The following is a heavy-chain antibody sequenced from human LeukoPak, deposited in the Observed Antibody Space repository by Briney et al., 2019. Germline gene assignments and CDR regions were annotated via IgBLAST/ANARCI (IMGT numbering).Heavy chain of an antibody. V-gene: IGHV3-11*01. CDR1: GFTFSDYY. CDR3: AKEEGYYYDSGGYYVEYFQH. Sequence: GGSLRLSCAASGFTFSDYYMSWIRQAPGKGLEWVSYISSSGSTIYYADSVKGRFTISRDNAKNSLYLQMNSLRAEDTAVYYCAKEEGYYYDSGGYYVEYFQHWGQGTLVTVSS. D-gene: IGHD3-22*01. CDR2: ISSSGSTI. J-gene: IGHJ1*01.